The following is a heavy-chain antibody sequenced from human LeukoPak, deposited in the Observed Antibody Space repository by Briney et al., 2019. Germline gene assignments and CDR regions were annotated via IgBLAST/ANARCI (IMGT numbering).Heavy chain of an antibody. CDR1: GFTFSSYA. V-gene: IGHV3-30-3*01. CDR3: ARDPSSGYYPDY. CDR2: ISYDGSNK. Sequence: GGSLRLSCAASGFTFSSYAMHWGRQAPGKGLEWVAVISYDGSNKYYADSVKGRFTISRDNSKNTLHLQMNSLRAEDTAVYYCARDPSSGYYPDYWGQGTLVTVSS. D-gene: IGHD3-22*01. J-gene: IGHJ4*02.